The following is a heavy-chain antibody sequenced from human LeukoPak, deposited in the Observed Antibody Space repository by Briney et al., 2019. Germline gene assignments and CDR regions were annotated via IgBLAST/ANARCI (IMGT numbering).Heavy chain of an antibody. Sequence: GASVKVSCKASGYTFTGYYMHWVRQAPGQGLEWMGWITPNSGGTNYAQKFQGRVTMTRDTSISTAYMEMSRLRSDDTAVYYCARGRDIVVVPAATQNDYWGQGTLVTVSS. CDR3: ARGRDIVVVPAATQNDY. CDR2: ITPNSGGT. CDR1: GYTFTGYY. J-gene: IGHJ4*02. D-gene: IGHD2-2*01. V-gene: IGHV1-2*02.